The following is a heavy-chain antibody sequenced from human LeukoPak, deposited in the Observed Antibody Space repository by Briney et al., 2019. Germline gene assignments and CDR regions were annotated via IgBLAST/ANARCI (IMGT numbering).Heavy chain of an antibody. Sequence: ASVKVSCKASGYTFTSYAMHWVRQAPGQRLEWMGWINAGNGNTKYSQKFQGRVTITRDTSASTAYMELSSPRSEDTAVYYCARGDGYNPYDYWGQGTLVTVSS. CDR3: ARGDGYNPYDY. J-gene: IGHJ4*02. V-gene: IGHV1-3*01. CDR2: INAGNGNT. D-gene: IGHD5-24*01. CDR1: GYTFTSYA.